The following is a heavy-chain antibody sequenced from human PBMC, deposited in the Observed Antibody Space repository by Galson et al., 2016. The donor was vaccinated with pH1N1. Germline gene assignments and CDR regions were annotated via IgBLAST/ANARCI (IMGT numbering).Heavy chain of an antibody. CDR2: ISWNSGSI. CDR1: GFSFDDYA. V-gene: IGHV3-9*01. D-gene: IGHD6-19*01. Sequence: SLRLSCAASGFSFDDYAMHWVRQAPGKGLEWVSGISWNSGSIGYADSVKGRFTISRDNAKNSLYLQMNSLRAEDTALYYSWGTGYRGGGKGGGGQGTLVTVSS. J-gene: IGHJ4*02. CDR3: WGTGYRGGGKGG.